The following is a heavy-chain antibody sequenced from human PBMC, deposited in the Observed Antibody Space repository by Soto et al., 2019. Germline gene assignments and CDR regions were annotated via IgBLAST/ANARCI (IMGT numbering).Heavy chain of an antibody. Sequence: QVQLVQSGAEVKKPGASVKVSCKASGYTFSGYYIHWVRQAPGQGLEWMGWINPNSGGTKYAQKFQGRVTLTRDTSISTAYMELGRLRYDDTATYFCAPVGITGTAGLHFWGQGTLVTVSS. D-gene: IGHD1-7*01. CDR3: APVGITGTAGLHF. CDR1: GYTFSGYY. CDR2: INPNSGGT. V-gene: IGHV1-2*02. J-gene: IGHJ4*02.